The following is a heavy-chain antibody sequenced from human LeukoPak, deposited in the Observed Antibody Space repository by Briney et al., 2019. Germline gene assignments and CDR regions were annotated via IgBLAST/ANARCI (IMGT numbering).Heavy chain of an antibody. V-gene: IGHV3-7*04. Sequence: GGSLRLSCVASGFPFSSYWMTWVRQAPGEGLEWVANIKQDGSKKSYVDSVKGRFTISRDNAKNSLYLQMNSLRAEDTAIYYCTRVGYIDEGIDYWGQGTLVTVSS. J-gene: IGHJ4*02. D-gene: IGHD5-24*01. CDR3: TRVGYIDEGIDY. CDR1: GFPFSSYW. CDR2: IKQDGSKK.